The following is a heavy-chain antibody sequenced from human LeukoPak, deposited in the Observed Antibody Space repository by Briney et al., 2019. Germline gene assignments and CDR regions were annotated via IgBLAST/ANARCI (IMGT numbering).Heavy chain of an antibody. Sequence: SETLSLTCTVSGGSISGSSYYWGWIRQPPGKGLEWIGSIYYSGSTYYNPSLKSRVTISVDTSKNQFSLKLSSVTAADTAVYYCARPLPDAFDIWGQGTMVTVSS. CDR2: IYYSGST. V-gene: IGHV4-39*07. D-gene: IGHD3-16*02. CDR3: ARPLPDAFDI. CDR1: GGSISGSSYY. J-gene: IGHJ3*02.